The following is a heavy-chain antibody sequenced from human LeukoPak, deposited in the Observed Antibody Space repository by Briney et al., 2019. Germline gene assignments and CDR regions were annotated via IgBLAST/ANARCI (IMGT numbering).Heavy chain of an antibody. CDR2: IRYNGGA. CDR1: GGSITSNNYF. CDR3: ARGVIAPADSDAFDI. D-gene: IGHD2-21*01. V-gene: IGHV4-30-4*01. J-gene: IGHJ3*02. Sequence: SEALSLTCNVSGGSITSNNYFWSWIRQPPGEGLEWIGYIRYNGGAYYNPSLQSRATMSVDTSKNQFSLRLSSVTAPDTAIYYCARGVIAPADSDAFDIWGQGTMVTVS.